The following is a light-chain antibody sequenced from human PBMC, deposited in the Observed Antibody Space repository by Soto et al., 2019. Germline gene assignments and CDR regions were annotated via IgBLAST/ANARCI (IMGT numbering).Light chain of an antibody. Sequence: QSVLTQPPSASGTPGQRVTISCSGISSNIGSNPVNWFQQLPGSAPKLLIYSHNQRPSGVPDRFSGSKSGTSASLAISGLQCEDEAAYYCGAWDDRLNGYVFGTGTKLTVL. V-gene: IGLV1-44*01. CDR3: GAWDDRLNGYV. CDR1: SSNIGSNP. J-gene: IGLJ1*01. CDR2: SHN.